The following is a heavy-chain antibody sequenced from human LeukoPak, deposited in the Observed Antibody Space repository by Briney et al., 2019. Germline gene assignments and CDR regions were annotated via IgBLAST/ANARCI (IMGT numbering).Heavy chain of an antibody. CDR1: GGSISSSNW. V-gene: IGHV4-4*02. J-gene: IGHJ4*02. D-gene: IGHD3-10*01. Sequence: SETLSLTCAVSGGSISSSNWWSWVRQPPGKGLEWIGEIYHSGSTNYNPSLKSRVTISVDKSKNQFSLKLSSVTAADTAVYYCARAAMVRGAYYFDYWGQGSRSPSP. CDR2: IYHSGST. CDR3: ARAAMVRGAYYFDY.